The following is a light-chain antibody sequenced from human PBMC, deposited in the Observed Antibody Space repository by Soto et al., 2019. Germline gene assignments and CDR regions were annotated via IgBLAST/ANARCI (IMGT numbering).Light chain of an antibody. V-gene: IGKV3-20*01. CDR2: AAS. CDR1: QSVWSSY. J-gene: IGKJ2*01. CDR3: HQYVGSPQT. Sequence: EIVLTQSPGTLSLSPGDRATLSCRASQSVWSSYLAWYQQKPGQAPRLLIYAASRRAPGIPDRFSGDGSGTELTLTISGLEPEDFAVYYCHQYVGSPQTFGQGTKLEIK.